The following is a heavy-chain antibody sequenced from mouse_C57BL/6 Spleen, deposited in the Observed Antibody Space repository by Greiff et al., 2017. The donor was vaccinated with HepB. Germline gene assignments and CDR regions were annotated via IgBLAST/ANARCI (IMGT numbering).Heavy chain of an antibody. CDR1: GYTFTSYW. CDR2: IHPNSGST. V-gene: IGHV1-64*01. CDR3: ARRGSYVPMDY. D-gene: IGHD1-1*02. J-gene: IGHJ4*01. Sequence: QVQLQQSGAELVKPGASVKLSCKASGYTFTSYWMHWVKQRPGQGLEWIGMIHPNSGSTNYNEKFKSKATLTVDKSSSTAYMQLSSLTSEDSAVYYCARRGSYVPMDYWGQGTSVTVSS.